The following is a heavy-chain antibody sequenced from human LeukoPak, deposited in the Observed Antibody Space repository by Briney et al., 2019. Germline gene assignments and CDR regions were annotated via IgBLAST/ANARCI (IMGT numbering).Heavy chain of an antibody. V-gene: IGHV3-23*01. CDR3: ARGSKGTYDY. J-gene: IGHJ4*02. CDR2: ILGTGDYT. Sequence: GGSLRLSCVASGFTFSNSVMTWVRQAPGKGLEWVSSILGTGDYTYFANSVKGRFTISRDNSKNNLYLQMNSLRAGDTAIYYCARGSKGTYDYWGQGTLVTVSS. CDR1: GFTFSNSV.